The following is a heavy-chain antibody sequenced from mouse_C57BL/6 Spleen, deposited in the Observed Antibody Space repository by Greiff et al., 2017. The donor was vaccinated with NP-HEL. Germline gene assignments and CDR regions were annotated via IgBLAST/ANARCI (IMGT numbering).Heavy chain of an antibody. V-gene: IGHV1-55*01. CDR1: GYTFTSYW. J-gene: IGHJ2*01. D-gene: IGHD3-1*01. CDR2: IYPGSGST. Sequence: QVQLQQPGAELVKPGASVKMSCKASGYTFTSYWITWVKQRPGQGLAWIGDIYPGSGSTNYNEKFKSKATLTVDTSSSTAYMQLSSLTSEDSAVYYCARFGRRVYYFDYWGQGTTLTVSS. CDR3: ARFGRRVYYFDY.